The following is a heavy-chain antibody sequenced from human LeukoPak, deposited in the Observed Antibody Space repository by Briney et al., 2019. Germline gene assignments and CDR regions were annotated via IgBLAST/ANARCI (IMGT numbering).Heavy chain of an antibody. CDR2: IYTSGST. CDR3: AGGRYYYDSSGYYYGAAAH. D-gene: IGHD3-22*01. V-gene: IGHV4-4*07. J-gene: IGHJ4*02. Sequence: SETLSLTCTVSGGSISSYYWSWIRQPAGKGLEWIGRIYTSGSTNYNPSLKSRVTMSVDTSKNQFSLKLSSVTAADTAVYYCAGGRYYYDSSGYYYGAAAHWGQGTLVTVSS. CDR1: GGSISSYY.